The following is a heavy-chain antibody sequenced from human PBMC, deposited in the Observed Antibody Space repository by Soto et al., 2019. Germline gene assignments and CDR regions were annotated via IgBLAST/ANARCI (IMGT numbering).Heavy chain of an antibody. CDR2: IYHSGST. Sequence: SETLSLTCAVSGGSISSSNWWSWVRQPPGKGLEWIGEIYHSGSTNYNPSLKSRVTISVDKSKNQFSLKLSSVTAADTAVYYCARACYDILTGFYGMDVWGQGTTVTSP. V-gene: IGHV4-4*02. CDR1: GGSISSSNW. J-gene: IGHJ6*02. D-gene: IGHD3-9*01. CDR3: ARACYDILTGFYGMDV.